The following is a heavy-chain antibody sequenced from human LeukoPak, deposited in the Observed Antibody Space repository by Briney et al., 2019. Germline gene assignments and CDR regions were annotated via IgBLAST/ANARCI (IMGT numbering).Heavy chain of an antibody. CDR1: GGTFSSYA. CDR3: ARARIAAAGDYFDY. CDR2: IIPIFGTA. V-gene: IGHV1-69*06. Sequence: ASVKVSCKASGGTFSSYAISWVRQAPGQGLEWMEGIIPIFGTANYAQKFQGRVTITADKSTSTAYMELSSLRSEDTAVYYCARARIAAAGDYFDYWGQGTLVTVSS. J-gene: IGHJ4*02. D-gene: IGHD6-13*01.